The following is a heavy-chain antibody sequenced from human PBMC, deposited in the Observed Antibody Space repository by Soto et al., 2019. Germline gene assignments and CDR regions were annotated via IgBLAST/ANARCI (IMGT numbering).Heavy chain of an antibody. D-gene: IGHD3-22*01. V-gene: IGHV4-34*01. J-gene: IGHJ6*02. Sequence: QVQLQQWGAGLLKPSETLSLTCAVYGGSFSGYYWSWIRQPPGKGLEWIGEINHSGSTNYNPSLKSRVTISVDTSKNQFSRKLSSVPAADTAVYYCAREVSSGQPEPKMDVWGQGTTVTVSS. CDR2: INHSGST. CDR1: GGSFSGYY. CDR3: AREVSSGQPEPKMDV.